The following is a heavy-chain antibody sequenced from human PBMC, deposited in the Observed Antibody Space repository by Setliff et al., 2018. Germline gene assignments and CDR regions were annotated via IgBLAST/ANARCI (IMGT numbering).Heavy chain of an antibody. Sequence: SVKVSCKASGGTFSSYAISWVRQAPGQGLEWMGGIIPIFGTANYAQKFQGRVTITADESTSTAYMELSSLRSEDTAVYYCARDGDNYYYSSGYYLNHAFDIWGQGTMVTVSS. J-gene: IGHJ3*02. D-gene: IGHD3-22*01. CDR2: IIPIFGTA. CDR3: ARDGDNYYYSSGYYLNHAFDI. CDR1: GGTFSSYA. V-gene: IGHV1-69*13.